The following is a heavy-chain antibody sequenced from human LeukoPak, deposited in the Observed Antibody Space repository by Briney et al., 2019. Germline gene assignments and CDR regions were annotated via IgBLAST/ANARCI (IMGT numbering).Heavy chain of an antibody. CDR1: GDSISSYY. D-gene: IGHD1-26*01. V-gene: IGHV4-59*01. CDR3: ARATRYPLFDY. CDR2: IYYSGST. J-gene: IGHJ4*02. Sequence: PSETLSLTCTVSGDSISSYYWSWIRQPPGKGLEWIGYIYYSGSTNYNPSLKSRVTISVDTSKNQFSLKLSSVTAADTAVYYCARATRYPLFDYWGQGTLVTVSS.